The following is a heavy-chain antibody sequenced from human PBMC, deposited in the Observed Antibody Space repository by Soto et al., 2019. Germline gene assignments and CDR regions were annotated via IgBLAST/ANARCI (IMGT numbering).Heavy chain of an antibody. V-gene: IGHV4-34*01. CDR2: INHSGST. J-gene: IGHJ6*03. Sequence: PSETLSLTCAVYGGSFSGYYWSWIRQPPGKGLEWIGEINHSGSTNYNPSLKSRVTISVDTSKNQFSLKLSSVTAADTAVYYCARGWRYCSSTSCYHRLRESYYYYYMDVWGKGTTVTVSS. CDR1: GGSFSGYY. D-gene: IGHD2-2*01. CDR3: ARGWRYCSSTSCYHRLRESYYYYYMDV.